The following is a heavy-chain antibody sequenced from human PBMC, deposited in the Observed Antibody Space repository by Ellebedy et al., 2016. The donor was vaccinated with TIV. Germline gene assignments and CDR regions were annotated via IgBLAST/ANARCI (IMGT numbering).Heavy chain of an antibody. CDR2: ISSHNGNT. J-gene: IGHJ3*01. V-gene: IGHV1-18*01. D-gene: IGHD3-9*01. Sequence: AASVKVSCKASGYTFTSYSFSWVRQAPGEGLEWMGWISSHNGNTDYAQKLQGRVTMTTDISTSTAYLEVRSLISDDPAVYYCARVSDILTGFPNHDAFDLWGQGTMVTVSS. CDR3: ARVSDILTGFPNHDAFDL. CDR1: GYTFTSYS.